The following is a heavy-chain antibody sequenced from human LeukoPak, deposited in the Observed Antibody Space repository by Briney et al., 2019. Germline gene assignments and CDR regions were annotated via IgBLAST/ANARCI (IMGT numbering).Heavy chain of an antibody. V-gene: IGHV3-30*02. CDR3: AKDFGVVQDAFDI. CDR1: GFTFSSYG. D-gene: IGHD3-3*01. J-gene: IGHJ3*02. Sequence: GGSLRLSCAASGFTFSSYGMHWVRQAPGKGLEWVAFIRYDGSNKYYADSVKGRFTISRDNSKNTLYLQMNSLRAEDTAVYYCAKDFGVVQDAFDIWGQGTMVTVSS. CDR2: IRYDGSNK.